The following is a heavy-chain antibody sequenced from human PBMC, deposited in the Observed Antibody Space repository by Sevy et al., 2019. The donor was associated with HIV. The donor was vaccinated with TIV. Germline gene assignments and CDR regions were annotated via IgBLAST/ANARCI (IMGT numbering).Heavy chain of an antibody. Sequence: KQSQTLSLTCAISGDSVSSNSAAWNWIRQSPSRGLEWLGRTYYRSKWYNDYAVSVKCRITINPDTSKNQFSLQLNSVTPEDTAVYYCAREPGYNGVYYYYGMDVWGQGTTVTVSS. CDR1: GDSVSSNSAA. J-gene: IGHJ6*02. CDR2: TYYRSKWYN. V-gene: IGHV6-1*01. D-gene: IGHD5-12*01. CDR3: AREPGYNGVYYYYGMDV.